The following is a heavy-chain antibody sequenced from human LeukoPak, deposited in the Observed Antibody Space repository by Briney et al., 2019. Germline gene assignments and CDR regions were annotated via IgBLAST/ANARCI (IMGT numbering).Heavy chain of an antibody. CDR1: GFTFSSYS. J-gene: IGHJ4*02. V-gene: IGHV3-48*04. Sequence: PGGSLRLSCAASGFTFSSYSMNWVRQAPGKGLEWVSYISSSGSTTYYADSVKGRFTISRDNSKNSLFLQMNNLRAEDTAVYYCARLRSPTDYWGQGTLVTVSS. CDR3: ARLRSPTDY. CDR2: ISSSGSTT. D-gene: IGHD4-17*01.